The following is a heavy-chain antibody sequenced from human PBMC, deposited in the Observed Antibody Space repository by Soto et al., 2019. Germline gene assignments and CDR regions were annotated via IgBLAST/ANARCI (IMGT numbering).Heavy chain of an antibody. V-gene: IGHV1-18*01. CDR3: ARPYCSTTSCHNWFAH. J-gene: IGHJ5*02. CDR2: ISTYNGDT. CDR1: GYTFTTYG. Sequence: QVQLVQSGAEVKKPGASVRVSCKASGYTFTTYGISWVRQAPGQGLEWMGWISTYNGDTNYAQKLQGRVTMTTDTSTGTAYMELRSLRSDDTAVYYCARPYCSTTSCHNWFAHWGQGTLVTVSS. D-gene: IGHD2-2*01.